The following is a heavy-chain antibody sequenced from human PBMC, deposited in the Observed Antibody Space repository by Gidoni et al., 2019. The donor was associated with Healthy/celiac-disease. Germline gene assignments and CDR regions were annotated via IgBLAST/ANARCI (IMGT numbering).Heavy chain of an antibody. Sequence: QLQLQESGPGLVKPSETLSLTCTVSGGSISSSSYYWGWIRQPPGKGLEWIGSIYYSGSTYYNPSLKSRVTISVDTSKNQFSLKLSSVTAADTAVYYCARHELGYSSGWLDYWGQGTLVTVSS. J-gene: IGHJ4*02. V-gene: IGHV4-39*01. CDR3: ARHELGYSSGWLDY. CDR2: IYYSGST. CDR1: GGSISSSSYY. D-gene: IGHD6-19*01.